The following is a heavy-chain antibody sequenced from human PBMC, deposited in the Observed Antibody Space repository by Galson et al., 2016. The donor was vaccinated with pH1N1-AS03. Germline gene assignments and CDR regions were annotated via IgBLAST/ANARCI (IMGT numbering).Heavy chain of an antibody. V-gene: IGHV3-30*02. J-gene: IGHJ4*02. CDR3: VKGGGYSHGFLEYYFDS. Sequence: SLRLSCAASGFVSSTSAIHWVRQSPGKGLEWVAFIRYDESIKNYGDSVKGRFSISRDNPTNTVYLEMNTLRPEDTAVYYCVKGGGYSHGFLEYYFDSWGQGTLVTVSS. D-gene: IGHD3-3*01. CDR2: IRYDESIK. CDR1: GFVSSTSA.